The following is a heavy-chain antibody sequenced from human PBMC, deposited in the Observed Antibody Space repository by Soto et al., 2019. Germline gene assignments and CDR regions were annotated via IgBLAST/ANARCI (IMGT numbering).Heavy chain of an antibody. J-gene: IGHJ5*02. CDR3: ARVVYSSSKRFLARWFDP. D-gene: IGHD6-6*01. CDR1: GGSISSGDYY. CDR2: IYYSGST. Sequence: SETLSLTCTVSGGSISSGDYYWSWIRQPPGKGLEYIGYIYYSGSTYYNPSLKSRVTISVDTSKNQFSLNLSSVTAADTAVYYCARVVYSSSKRFLARWFDPWGQGTLVTVSS. V-gene: IGHV4-30-4*01.